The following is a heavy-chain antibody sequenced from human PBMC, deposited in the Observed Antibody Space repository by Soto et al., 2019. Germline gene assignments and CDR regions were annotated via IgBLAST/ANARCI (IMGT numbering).Heavy chain of an antibody. D-gene: IGHD4-17*01. J-gene: IGHJ4*02. CDR1: GFSLSTSGVG. V-gene: IGHV2-5*02. CDR2: IYWDDSQ. Sequence: QITLKESGPTLVKPTQTLTLTCTFSGFSLSTSGVGVGWIRQPPGKALEWLAVIYWDDSQHYSPSLESRLTITKETSKTQVVIPMTNMVPVDTATYSCAHKGSGDYPLDYRGQGTIVTVSS. CDR3: AHKGSGDYPLDY.